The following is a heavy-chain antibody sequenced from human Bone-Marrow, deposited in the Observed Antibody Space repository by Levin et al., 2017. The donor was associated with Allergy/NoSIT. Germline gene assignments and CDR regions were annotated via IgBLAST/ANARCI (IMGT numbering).Heavy chain of an antibody. CDR3: ARRYYGSGSYYYYYYYMDV. V-gene: IGHV4-34*01. J-gene: IGHJ6*03. CDR1: GGSFSGYY. D-gene: IGHD3-10*01. CDR2: INHSGST. Sequence: SETLSLTCAVYGGSFSGYYWSWIRQPPGKGLEWIGEINHSGSTNYNPSLKSRVTISVDTSKNQFSLKLSSVTAADTAVYYCARRYYGSGSYYYYYYYMDVWGKGTTITVSS.